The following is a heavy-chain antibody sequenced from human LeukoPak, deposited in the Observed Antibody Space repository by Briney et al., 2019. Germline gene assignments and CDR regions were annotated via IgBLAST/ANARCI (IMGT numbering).Heavy chain of an antibody. CDR1: GITLSGFW. V-gene: IGHV3-74*01. D-gene: IGHD6-19*01. CDR3: AREQLERQWQADGMDV. CDR2: ISSDGRST. J-gene: IGHJ6*02. Sequence: GGSLRLSCAASGITLSGFWMHWVRHDPGKGLVWVSRISSDGRSTDYADSVKGRFTISRDNSKNTLYLQMNSLRAEDTAVYYCAREQLERQWQADGMDVWGQGTTVTVSS.